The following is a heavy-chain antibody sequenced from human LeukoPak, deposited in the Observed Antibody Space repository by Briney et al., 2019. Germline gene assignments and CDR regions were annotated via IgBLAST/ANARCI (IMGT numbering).Heavy chain of an antibody. D-gene: IGHD2-8*01. J-gene: IGHJ3*02. V-gene: IGHV4-59*01. CDR3: ARVFGYCTNGVCYWKYAFDI. Sequence: SETLSLTCTVSGGSISSYYGSWIRQPPGKGLEWIGYIYYSGSTNYNPSLKSRVTISVDTSKNQFSLKLSSVTAADTAVYYCARVFGYCTNGVCYWKYAFDIWGQGTMVTVSS. CDR1: GGSISSYY. CDR2: IYYSGST.